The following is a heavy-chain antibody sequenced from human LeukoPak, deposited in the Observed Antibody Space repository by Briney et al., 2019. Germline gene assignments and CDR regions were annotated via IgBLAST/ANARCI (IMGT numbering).Heavy chain of an antibody. J-gene: IGHJ5*02. D-gene: IGHD3-22*01. Sequence: GGSLRLSCAASGFTFSSYAMSWVRQAPGKGLEWVSAISGSGGSTYYADSVKGRFTISRDNSKNTLYLQMNSLRAEDTAVYYCAKSDSSGYYSNWFDPWGQGTLVTVSS. CDR3: AKSDSSGYYSNWFDP. CDR2: ISGSGGST. CDR1: GFTFSSYA. V-gene: IGHV3-23*01.